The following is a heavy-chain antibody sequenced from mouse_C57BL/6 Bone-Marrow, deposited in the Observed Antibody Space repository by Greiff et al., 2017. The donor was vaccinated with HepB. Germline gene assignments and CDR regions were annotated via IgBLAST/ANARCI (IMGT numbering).Heavy chain of an antibody. J-gene: IGHJ4*01. Sequence: QVQLQQPGAELVKPGASVKLSCKASGYTFTSYWMHWVKQRPGQGLEWIGMIHPNSGSTNYNEKFKSKATLTVDKSSSTAYMQLSSLTSEDSAVYYCAQIYYYGSRGAVDYWGQGTAVTVSS. CDR3: AQIYYYGSRGAVDY. CDR1: GYTFTSYW. D-gene: IGHD1-1*01. CDR2: IHPNSGST. V-gene: IGHV1-64*01.